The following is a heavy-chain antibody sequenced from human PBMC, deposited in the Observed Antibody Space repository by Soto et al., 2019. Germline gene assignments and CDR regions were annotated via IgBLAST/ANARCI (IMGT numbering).Heavy chain of an antibody. Sequence: SLRLSCAASDFSFSSYAMHWIRQAPGKGLEWLAVISFDGNIIQYADSVKGRFIISRDNSKNTLYLQMNSLRGDDTAVYYCARTFDTITYYFDYWGQGTLVTVSS. CDR2: ISFDGNII. CDR3: ARTFDTITYYFDY. CDR1: DFSFSSYA. J-gene: IGHJ4*02. V-gene: IGHV3-30-3*01. D-gene: IGHD3-9*01.